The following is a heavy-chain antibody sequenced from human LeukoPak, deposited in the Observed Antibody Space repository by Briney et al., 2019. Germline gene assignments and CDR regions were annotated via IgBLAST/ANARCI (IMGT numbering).Heavy chain of an antibody. Sequence: SVKVSCKASGGTFSSYDINWVRQAPGQGLEWMGGITPMFGTAKYAQKFQGRVTITAVESMSTAYMELSSLRSEDTAVYYCARGWLAENTVVTPYNYWGQGTLVTVSS. J-gene: IGHJ4*02. V-gene: IGHV1-69*13. CDR3: ARGWLAENTVVTPYNY. D-gene: IGHD4-23*01. CDR1: GGTFSSYD. CDR2: ITPMFGTA.